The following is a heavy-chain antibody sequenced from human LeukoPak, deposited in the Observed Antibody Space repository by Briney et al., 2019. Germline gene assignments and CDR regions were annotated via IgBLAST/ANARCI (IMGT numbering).Heavy chain of an antibody. CDR3: ARDIVVVPAAMDYYYYGMDV. Sequence: ASVKVSCEASGYTFTGYYMHWVRQAPGQGLEWMGWINPNSGGTNYAQKFQGRVTMTRDTPISTAYMELSRLRSDDTAVYYCARDIVVVPAAMDYYYYGMDVWGQGTTVTVSS. CDR2: INPNSGGT. D-gene: IGHD2-2*01. CDR1: GYTFTGYY. V-gene: IGHV1-2*02. J-gene: IGHJ6*02.